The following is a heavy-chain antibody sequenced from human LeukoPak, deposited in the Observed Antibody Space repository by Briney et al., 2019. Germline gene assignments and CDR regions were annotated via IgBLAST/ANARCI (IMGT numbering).Heavy chain of an antibody. J-gene: IGHJ4*02. Sequence: SETLSLTCTVSGGSISSYYWSWIRQPPGKGLEWIGYIYYSGSTNYNPSLKSRVTISVDTSKNQFSLKLSSVTAADTAVYYCARSGVVVAAPIDYWGQGTLVTVSS. V-gene: IGHV4-59*01. CDR2: IYYSGST. D-gene: IGHD2-15*01. CDR3: ARSGVVVAAPIDY. CDR1: GGSISSYY.